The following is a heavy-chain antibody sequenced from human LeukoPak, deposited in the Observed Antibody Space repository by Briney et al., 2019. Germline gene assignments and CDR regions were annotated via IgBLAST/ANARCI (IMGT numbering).Heavy chain of an antibody. CDR1: GFTFSSYW. D-gene: IGHD3-22*01. V-gene: IGHV3-7*01. Sequence: GGSLRLSCAASGFTFSSYWMSWVRQAPGKGLEWVANIKQDGSEKYYVDSVKGRFTISRDNAKNSLYLQMNSLRAEDTAVYYCARDYYDSSGYYYYNYYMDVWGKGTTVTISS. CDR2: IKQDGSEK. J-gene: IGHJ6*03. CDR3: ARDYYDSSGYYYYNYYMDV.